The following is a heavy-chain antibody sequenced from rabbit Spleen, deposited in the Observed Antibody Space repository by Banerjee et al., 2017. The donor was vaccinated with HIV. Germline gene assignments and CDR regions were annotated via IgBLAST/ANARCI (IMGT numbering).Heavy chain of an antibody. Sequence: QEQLEESGGDLVKPGASLTLTCTASGFSFSSNYMCWVRQAPGKGLEWIACIDTNDGDTDYANWPKGRFTISKTSSTTVTLQMTSLTAADTATYFCARNYVNAFDPWGPGTLVTVS. CDR3: ARNYVNAFDP. V-gene: IGHV1S45*01. J-gene: IGHJ2*01. CDR2: IDTNDGDT. CDR1: GFSFSSNY. D-gene: IGHD1-1*01.